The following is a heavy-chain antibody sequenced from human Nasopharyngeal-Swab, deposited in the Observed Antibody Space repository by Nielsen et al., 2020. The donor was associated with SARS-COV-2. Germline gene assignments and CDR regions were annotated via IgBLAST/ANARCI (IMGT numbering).Heavy chain of an antibody. CDR3: GRGIYGLDV. CDR2: IDTRGTHS. J-gene: IGHJ6*02. CDR1: GFTFSDHY. V-gene: IGHV3-11*06. Sequence: GESLKISCAASGFTFSDHYMSWIRQAPGRGLEWVSYIDTRGTHSNYADSAKGRFTISRDNAKNSMYLEMNSLRVEDTAVYYSGRGIYGLDVWGQGTTVIVSS.